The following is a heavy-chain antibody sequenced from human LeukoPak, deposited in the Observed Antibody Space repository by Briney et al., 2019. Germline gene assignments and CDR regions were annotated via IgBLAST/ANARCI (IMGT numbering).Heavy chain of an antibody. Sequence: GGSLRLSCAASGFSWMSWVRQAPGKGLEWVSAISGSGGSTYYADSVKGRFTISRDNSKNTLYLQMNSLRAEDTAVYYCAKGRLMYSSSAEGFADWGQGTLVTVSS. CDR3: AKGRLMYSSSAEGFAD. J-gene: IGHJ4*02. CDR2: ISGSGGST. D-gene: IGHD6-6*01. V-gene: IGHV3-23*01. CDR1: GFSW.